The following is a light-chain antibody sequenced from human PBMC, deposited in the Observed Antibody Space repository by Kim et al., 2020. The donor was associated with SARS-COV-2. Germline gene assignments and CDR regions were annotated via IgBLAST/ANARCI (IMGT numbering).Light chain of an antibody. V-gene: IGLV3-9*01. CDR3: QVWDSGGV. J-gene: IGLJ3*02. CDR1: NIGDRT. CDR2: RDR. Sequence: SYELTQPLSVSVALGQTATITCGGNNIGDRTVHWYQQKPGQAPVLVTYRDRNRPSGIPERFSGSNSGNTATLTISGAQPGDEADYYCQVWDSGGVFGGGTQLTVL.